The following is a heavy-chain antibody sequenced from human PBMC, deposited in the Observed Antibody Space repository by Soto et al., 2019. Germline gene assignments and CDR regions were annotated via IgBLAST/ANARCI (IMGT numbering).Heavy chain of an antibody. J-gene: IGHJ6*02. V-gene: IGHV3-74*01. Sequence: GGSLRLSCEASGFTFSSYWMHWVRQAPGKGLVWVSRINSDGSSTSYADSVKGRFTISRDNAKNTLYLQMNSLRAEDTAVYYCARERRYYYYGMDVWGQGTTVTVSS. CDR2: INSDGSST. CDR1: GFTFSSYW. CDR3: ARERRYYYYGMDV.